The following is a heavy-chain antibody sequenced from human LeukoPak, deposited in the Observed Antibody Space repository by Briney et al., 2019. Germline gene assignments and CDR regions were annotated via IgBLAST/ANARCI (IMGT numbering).Heavy chain of an antibody. Sequence: GSVKVSCKASGYTFSDYALHWVRQAPGRGLEWMGWINAANGDTKYSQRLHDRFIFTRDTSATTSYLEFTSLTSEDTAVYFCARGRSRGRPFDWLDGLDFWGQGTTVIVS. D-gene: IGHD3-9*01. CDR2: INAANGDT. CDR1: GYTFSDYA. J-gene: IGHJ3*01. CDR3: ARGRSRGRPFDWLDGLDF. V-gene: IGHV1-3*01.